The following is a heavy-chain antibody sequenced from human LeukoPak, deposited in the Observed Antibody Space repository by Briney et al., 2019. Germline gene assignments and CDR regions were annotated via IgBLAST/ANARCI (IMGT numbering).Heavy chain of an antibody. Sequence: GGSLRLSCAASGFTFSSYSFNWVRQAPGKGLEWVSSINTVSSYIYYADSVRGRFTISRDNAENSLWLQMNSLRAEDSAVYYCARFRRNSDRSGFYYYYDNWGQGTLVTVSS. CDR3: ARFRRNSDRSGFYYYYDN. CDR1: GFTFSSYS. V-gene: IGHV3-21*01. D-gene: IGHD3-22*01. CDR2: INTVSSYI. J-gene: IGHJ4*02.